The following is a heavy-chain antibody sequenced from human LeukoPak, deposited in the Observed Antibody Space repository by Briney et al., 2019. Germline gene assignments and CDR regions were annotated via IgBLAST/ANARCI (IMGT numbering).Heavy chain of an antibody. Sequence: PSETLSLTCTVCGGSISSYYWSWIRQPPGKGLEWIGYIYYSGSTNYNPSLKSRVTISVDTSKNQFSLKLSSVTAADTAVYYCARGKLRYFDWLPLPDYWGQGTLVTVSS. V-gene: IGHV4-59*01. D-gene: IGHD3-9*01. CDR1: GGSISSYY. J-gene: IGHJ4*02. CDR2: IYYSGST. CDR3: ARGKLRYFDWLPLPDY.